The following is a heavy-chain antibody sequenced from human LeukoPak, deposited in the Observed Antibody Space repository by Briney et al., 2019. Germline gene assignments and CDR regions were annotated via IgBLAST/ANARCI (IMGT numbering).Heavy chain of an antibody. CDR2: IKQDGSEK. CDR3: ARGNGYNNNYFDY. Sequence: GGSLKLSCAASGLTFSSYWMSWVRQAPGKGLEWVANIKQDGSEKKYVDSVEGRFTISRDNAKKLLYLQMDSLGVEDTAVYYCARGNGYNNNYFDYWGQGTLVTVSS. D-gene: IGHD5-24*01. CDR1: GLTFSSYW. V-gene: IGHV3-7*01. J-gene: IGHJ4*02.